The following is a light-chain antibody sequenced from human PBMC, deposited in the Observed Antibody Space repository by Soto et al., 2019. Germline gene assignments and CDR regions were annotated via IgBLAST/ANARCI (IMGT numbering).Light chain of an antibody. J-gene: IGKJ2*01. V-gene: IGKV1-5*03. CDR3: QQYYRYPFT. CDR1: QSISSW. CDR2: KAS. Sequence: DIQMTQSPSTLSASVGDRVTITCRASQSISSWLAWYQQKPGKAPKLLIYKASTLESGVPSRFSGSGSGTEFTLTISSLQPDDFATYSCQQYYRYPFTFGQGTKLEIK.